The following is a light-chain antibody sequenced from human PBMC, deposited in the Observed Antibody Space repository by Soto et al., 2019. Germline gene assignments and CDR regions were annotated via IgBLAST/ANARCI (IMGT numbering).Light chain of an antibody. V-gene: IGKV3-15*01. Sequence: EIVLTQSPATLSLSPGERATLSCRASPSVTNYLAWYQQKPGQPPRLLIYGASTRATGIPVRFSGSASGTEFTLTISSLQSEDFTVYYCQQYNKWPLTFGQGTKVDIK. CDR3: QQYNKWPLT. J-gene: IGKJ1*01. CDR2: GAS. CDR1: PSVTNY.